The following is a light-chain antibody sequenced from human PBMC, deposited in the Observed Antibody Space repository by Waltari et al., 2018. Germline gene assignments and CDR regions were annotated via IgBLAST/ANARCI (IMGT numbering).Light chain of an antibody. J-gene: IGKJ1*01. CDR2: KAS. CDR3: QQFNTYPWT. V-gene: IGKV1-5*03. Sequence: DIQMTQSPSTLSASVGARVTITCRASETISSWLAWYQQRPGKAPNLLIYKASRLGSGVPSRFSGSGSGTEFTLTISSLQPEDFATYYCQQFNTYPWTFGQGTKVDI. CDR1: ETISSW.